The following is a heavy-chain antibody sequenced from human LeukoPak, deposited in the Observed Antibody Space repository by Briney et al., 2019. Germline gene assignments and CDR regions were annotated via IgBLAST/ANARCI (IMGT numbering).Heavy chain of an antibody. J-gene: IGHJ4*02. Sequence: SETLSLICAVYGGSFSGYYWSWIRQPPGKGLEWIGEINHSGSTNYNPSLKSRVTISVDTSKNQFSLKLSSVTAADTAVYYCASLYSSSLGYWGQGTLVTVSS. CDR2: INHSGST. CDR3: ASLYSSSLGY. V-gene: IGHV4-34*01. CDR1: GGSFSGYY. D-gene: IGHD6-6*01.